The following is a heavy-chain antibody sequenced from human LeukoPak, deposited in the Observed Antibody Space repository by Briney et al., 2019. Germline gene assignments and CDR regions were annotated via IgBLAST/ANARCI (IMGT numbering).Heavy chain of an antibody. D-gene: IGHD3-10*01. Sequence: GGSLRLSCAASGISFRNYAMSWIRQAPARGPEWVSSLRGNDETFYADSVKGRFTLSRDDSRNTVYLQLNNLRVEDTAIYYCARASWVSDPDAVRWGQGTQVTVSS. CDR1: GISFRNYA. CDR2: LRGNDET. CDR3: ARASWVSDPDAVR. V-gene: IGHV3-23*01. J-gene: IGHJ4*02.